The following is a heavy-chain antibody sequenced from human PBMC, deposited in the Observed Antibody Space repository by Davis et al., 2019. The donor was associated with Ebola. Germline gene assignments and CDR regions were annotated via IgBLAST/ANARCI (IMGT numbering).Heavy chain of an antibody. CDR1: GFIFSSYS. Sequence: GESLKISCAASGFIFSSYSMNWVRQAPGKGLEWVSSISSSSSYIYYADSVKGRFSISRDNAKNSLYLQMNSLRAEDTAVYYCARDPRPGEVDYWGQGTLVTGSS. J-gene: IGHJ4*02. CDR2: ISSSSSYI. D-gene: IGHD7-27*01. V-gene: IGHV3-21*01. CDR3: ARDPRPGEVDY.